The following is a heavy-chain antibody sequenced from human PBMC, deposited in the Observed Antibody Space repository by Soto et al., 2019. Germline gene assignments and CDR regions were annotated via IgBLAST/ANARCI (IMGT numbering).Heavy chain of an antibody. Sequence: QVQLQESGPGLVKPSETLSLTCTVSGGSISSYYWSWIRQPPGKGLEWIGYIYYSGSTNYNPYLKTRVTISVDTSKNQFSLKLSSVTAADTAVYYCARRWGFTFDYWGQGTLVTVSS. CDR3: ARRWGFTFDY. D-gene: IGHD1-26*01. CDR2: IYYSGST. CDR1: GGSISSYY. J-gene: IGHJ4*02. V-gene: IGHV4-59*08.